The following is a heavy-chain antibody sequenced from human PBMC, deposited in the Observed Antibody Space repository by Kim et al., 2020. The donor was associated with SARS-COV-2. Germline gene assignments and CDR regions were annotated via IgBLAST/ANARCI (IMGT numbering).Heavy chain of an antibody. CDR3: ARGHVVRELFYYYYGMDV. D-gene: IGHD3-10*01. CDR2: MNPNSGNT. J-gene: IGHJ6*02. CDR1: GYTFTSYD. V-gene: IGHV1-8*01. Sequence: ASVKVSCKASGYTFTSYDINWVRQATGQGLEWMGWMNPNSGNTGYAQKFQGRVTMTRNTSISTAYMELSSLRSEDTAVYYCARGHVVRELFYYYYGMDVWGQGTTVTVSS.